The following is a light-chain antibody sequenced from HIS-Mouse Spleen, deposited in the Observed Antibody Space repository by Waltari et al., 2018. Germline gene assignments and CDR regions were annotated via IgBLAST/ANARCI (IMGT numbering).Light chain of an antibody. CDR3: NSRDSSGNHVV. J-gene: IGLJ2*01. CDR2: GKN. V-gene: IGLV3-19*01. CDR1: SLRSYY. Sequence: SSELTQDPAVSVALGQTVRITCQGDSLRSYYASWYQQKPGPAPVLVIYGKNNLPSGIPDRFSGSSSGNTASLTITGAQAEDEADYYCNSRDSSGNHVVFGGGTKLTVL.